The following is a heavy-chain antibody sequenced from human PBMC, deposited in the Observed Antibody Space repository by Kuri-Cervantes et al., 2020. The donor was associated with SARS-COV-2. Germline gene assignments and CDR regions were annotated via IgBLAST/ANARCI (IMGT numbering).Heavy chain of an antibody. Sequence: GESLKISCAASGFTFNRQPMNWVRQAPGKGLEWVSYIHNSLDVIYYADSVRGRFTISRDNARNSLYLQMNSLRVDDTAVYYCTRDQRSGNMDVWGQGTTVTVSS. CDR1: GFTFNRQP. V-gene: IGHV3-48*04. D-gene: IGHD6-25*01. J-gene: IGHJ6*02. CDR3: TRDQRSGNMDV. CDR2: IHNSLDVI.